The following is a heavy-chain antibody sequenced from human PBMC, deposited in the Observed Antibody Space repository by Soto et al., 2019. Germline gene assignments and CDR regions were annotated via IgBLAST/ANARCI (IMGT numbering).Heavy chain of an antibody. CDR2: IYYSGST. Sequence: SETLSLTCTVSGGSISSGGYYWSWIRQHPGKGLEWIGYIYYSGSTYYNPSLKSRVTISVDTSKNQFSLKLSSVTAADTAVYYCARDREMATIPRPVDYWGQGTLVTVSS. V-gene: IGHV4-31*03. J-gene: IGHJ4*02. D-gene: IGHD5-12*01. CDR3: ARDREMATIPRPVDY. CDR1: GGSISSGGYY.